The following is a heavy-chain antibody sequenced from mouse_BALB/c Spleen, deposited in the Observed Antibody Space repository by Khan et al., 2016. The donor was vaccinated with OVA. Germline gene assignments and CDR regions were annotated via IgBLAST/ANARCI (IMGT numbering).Heavy chain of an antibody. CDR3: TRLAYYYNSEGFAY. CDR2: VSTGGSYT. CDR1: GFTFSTYG. V-gene: IGHV5-6*01. J-gene: IGHJ3*01. Sequence: VQLKESGGDLVKPGGSLKLSCAASGFTFSTYGMSWVRQAPDKRLEWVATVSTGGSYTYHPDSVKGRFTISRDNAKNTLYLQMSGLRSEDTAMFYCTRLAYYYNSEGFAYWGQGTLVTVSA. D-gene: IGHD1-1*01.